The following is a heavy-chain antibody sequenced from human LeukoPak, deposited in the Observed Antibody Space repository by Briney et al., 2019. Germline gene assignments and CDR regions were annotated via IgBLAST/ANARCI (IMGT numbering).Heavy chain of an antibody. D-gene: IGHD2-21*02. J-gene: IGHJ4*02. Sequence: GGSLRLSCAASGFTFSDYYMSWIRQAPGKGLEWVSYISSSGSTIYYADSVKGRFTISRDNAKNSLYLQMNSLRAEDTAVYYCARATYCGGDCYNWAHDYWGQGTLVTVSS. CDR1: GFTFSDYY. V-gene: IGHV3-11*01. CDR3: ARATYCGGDCYNWAHDY. CDR2: ISSSGSTI.